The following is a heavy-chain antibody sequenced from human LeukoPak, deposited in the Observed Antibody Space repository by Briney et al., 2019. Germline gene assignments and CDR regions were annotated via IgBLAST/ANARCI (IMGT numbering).Heavy chain of an antibody. V-gene: IGHV3-48*04. J-gene: IGHJ3*02. CDR1: GFTFSSYS. CDR3: ARDGPLCLGELSFSGAFDI. CDR2: ISSSSSTI. D-gene: IGHD3-16*02. Sequence: PGGSLRLSCAASGFTFSSYSMNWVRQAPGKGLEWVSYISSSSSTIYYADSVKGRFTISRDNAKNSLYLQMNSLRAEDTAVYYCARDGPLCLGELSFSGAFDIWGQGTMVTVSS.